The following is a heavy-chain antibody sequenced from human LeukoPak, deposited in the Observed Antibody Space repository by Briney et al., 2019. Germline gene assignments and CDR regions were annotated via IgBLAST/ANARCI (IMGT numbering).Heavy chain of an antibody. Sequence: SVKVSCKASGYTFTTYDINWVRQATGQGLEWIGWIVVGSGNTNYAQKFQERVTITRDMSTSTAYMELSSLRSEDTAVYYCAAASLDAFDIWGQGTMVTVSS. CDR1: GYTFTTYD. J-gene: IGHJ3*02. CDR2: IVVGSGNT. CDR3: AAASLDAFDI. V-gene: IGHV1-58*02.